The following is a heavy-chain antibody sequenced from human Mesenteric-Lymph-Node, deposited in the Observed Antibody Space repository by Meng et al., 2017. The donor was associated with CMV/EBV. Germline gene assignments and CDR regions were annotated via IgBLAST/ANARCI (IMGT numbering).Heavy chain of an antibody. CDR2: ISGSGGST. V-gene: IGHV3-23*01. CDR3: ALGSTSCYRADCYGMDV. J-gene: IGHJ6*02. Sequence: GGSLRLSCAASGFTFSTYALSWVRQAPGKGLEWVSGISGSGGSTFYADSVKGRFTISRDNSRNSLYLQMSSLRVEDTAVYYCALGSTSCYRADCYGMDVWGQGTTVTVSS. CDR1: GFTFSTYA. D-gene: IGHD2-2*02.